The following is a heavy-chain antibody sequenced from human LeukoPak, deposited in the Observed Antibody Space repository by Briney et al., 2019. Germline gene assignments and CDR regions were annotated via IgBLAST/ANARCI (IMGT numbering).Heavy chain of an antibody. V-gene: IGHV3-11*01. CDR1: GFTFSDYY. Sequence: GGSLRLSCAVSGFTFSDYYMSWIRQAPGKGLEWVSYISSSGSTIFYADSVKGRFTVSRDNAKNSLYLQMNSLRDEDTAVYYCAREEGYYYDSSGYLGYWGQGTLVTVSP. D-gene: IGHD3-22*01. J-gene: IGHJ4*02. CDR2: ISSSGSTI. CDR3: AREEGYYYDSSGYLGY.